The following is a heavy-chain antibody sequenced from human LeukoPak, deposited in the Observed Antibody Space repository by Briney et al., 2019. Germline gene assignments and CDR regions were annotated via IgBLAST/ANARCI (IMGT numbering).Heavy chain of an antibody. CDR1: GFTFSSYG. Sequence: PGGSLRLSCAASGFTFSSYGMHWVRQAPGKGLEWVAVISYDGSNKYYADSVKGRFTISRDNSKNTLYLQMNSLRAEDTAVYYCASRGEYSSSWYGMDVWGQGTTVTVSS. V-gene: IGHV3-30*03. D-gene: IGHD6-13*01. CDR3: ASRGEYSSSWYGMDV. CDR2: ISYDGSNK. J-gene: IGHJ6*02.